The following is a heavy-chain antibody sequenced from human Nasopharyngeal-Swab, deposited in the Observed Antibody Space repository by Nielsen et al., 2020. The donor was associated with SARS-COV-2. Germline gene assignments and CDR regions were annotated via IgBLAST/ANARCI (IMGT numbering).Heavy chain of an antibody. D-gene: IGHD2-2*01. CDR3: VRVTTSLKDY. CDR2: MTNTGGTT. J-gene: IGHJ4*02. CDR1: GFSFSGYV. Sequence: GESLKISCAASGFSFSGYVMSWVRQAPGKGLEWVSAMTNTGGTTYYADSVKGRFAISRDNSKSMVYLQINSLRAEDTAVYYCVRVTTSLKDYWGQGTLVTVSS. V-gene: IGHV3-23*01.